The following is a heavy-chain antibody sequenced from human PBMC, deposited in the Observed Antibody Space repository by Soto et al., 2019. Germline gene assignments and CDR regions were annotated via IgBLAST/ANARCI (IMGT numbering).Heavy chain of an antibody. J-gene: IGHJ6*02. D-gene: IGHD2-2*01. V-gene: IGHV3-30*03. CDR2: ISYDGSNK. CDR1: GFTFSSYG. Sequence: GGSLRLSCAASGFTFSSYGMHWVRQAPGKGLEWVAVISYDGSNKYYADSVKGRFTISRDNSKNTLYLQMNSLRAEDTAVYYCAHPRGIVVVPDAIVDYYYGMDVWGQGTTVTVSS. CDR3: AHPRGIVVVPDAIVDYYYGMDV.